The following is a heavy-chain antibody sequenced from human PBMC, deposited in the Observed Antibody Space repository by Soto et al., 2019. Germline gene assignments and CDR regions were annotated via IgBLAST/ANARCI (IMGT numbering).Heavy chain of an antibody. CDR2: INHSGST. V-gene: IGHV4-34*01. CDR3: ARDLWGYCGTDCYPLDV. Sequence: SETLSITCAVYGGSFSGYYWSWIRQPPGKGLEWIGEINHSGSTNYNPSLKSRVTISVDTSKNQFSLKLSSVTAADTAVYYCARDLWGYCGTDCYPLDVWGQGTTVT. D-gene: IGHD2-21*02. CDR1: GGSFSGYY. J-gene: IGHJ6*02.